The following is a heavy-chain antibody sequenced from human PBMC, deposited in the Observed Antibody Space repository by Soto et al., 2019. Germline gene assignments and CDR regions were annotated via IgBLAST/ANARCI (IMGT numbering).Heavy chain of an antibody. D-gene: IGHD6-6*01. V-gene: IGHV4-4*07. J-gene: IGHJ6*02. CDR2: IYTSGST. CDR3: ARDGTLRSSSFNHSYYYYGMDV. CDR1: GGSISSYY. Sequence: SETLSLTCTVSGGSISSYYWSWIRQPAGKGLEWIGRIYTSGSTNYNPSLKSRVTMSVDTSKNQFSLKLSSVTAADTAVYYCARDGTLRSSSFNHSYYYYGMDVWGQGTTVTVS.